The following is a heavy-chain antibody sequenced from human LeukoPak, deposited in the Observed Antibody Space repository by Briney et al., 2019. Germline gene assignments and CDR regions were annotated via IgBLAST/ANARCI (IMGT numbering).Heavy chain of an antibody. D-gene: IGHD1-26*01. CDR3: AKVANSESPG. CDR1: GFTFSSYA. J-gene: IGHJ1*01. V-gene: IGHV3-23*01. CDR2: ISGGGDIT. Sequence: GGSLRLSCAASGFTFSSYAMTWVRQAPGKGLEWVSSISGGGDITYYADFVKGQFTISRDNSKNTLYMQMNSLRGEDTAVYYCAKVANSESPGWGQGTPVTVSS.